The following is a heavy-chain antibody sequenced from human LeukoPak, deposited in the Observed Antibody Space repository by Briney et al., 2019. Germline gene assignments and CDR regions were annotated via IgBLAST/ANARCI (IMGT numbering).Heavy chain of an antibody. CDR3: ARTSTAGTIYYYMDV. V-gene: IGHV1-2*06. CDR1: GYTFTGYY. CDR2: ILPNSDTT. D-gene: IGHD6-13*01. Sequence: ASVKLSCKASGYTFTGYYIHWVRQAPGQRLEWMGRILPNSDTTNYAQKFQGRVTLTRDTSISTAYMELSRLTSDDTAIYYCARTSTAGTIYYYMDVWGKGTAVTVSS. J-gene: IGHJ6*03.